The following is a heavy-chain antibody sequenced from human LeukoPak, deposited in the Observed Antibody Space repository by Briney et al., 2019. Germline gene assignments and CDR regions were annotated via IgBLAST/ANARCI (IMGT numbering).Heavy chain of an antibody. CDR2: ISSSSSCI. CDR1: GITLSSYT. J-gene: IGHJ4*02. V-gene: IGHV3-21*01. CDR3: AKSPSSGWHYFDY. Sequence: GESLRLSCAASGITLSSYTMIWVRQAPGKGLEWVSSISSSSSCIYYAGSVKGRFTISRDNSKNTLHLQMSSLKAEDTALYYCAKSPSSGWHYFDYWGQGTLVTVSS. D-gene: IGHD6-19*01.